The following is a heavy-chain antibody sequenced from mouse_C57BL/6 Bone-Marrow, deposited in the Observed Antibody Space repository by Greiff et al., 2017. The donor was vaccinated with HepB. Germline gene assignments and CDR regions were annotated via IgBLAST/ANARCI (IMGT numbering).Heavy chain of an antibody. CDR2: ISYDGSN. J-gene: IGHJ3*01. D-gene: IGHD2-3*01. CDR3: ARDDGYYVAY. V-gene: IGHV3-6*01. CDR1: GYSITSGYY. Sequence: EVKLQESGPGLVKPSQSLSLTCSVTGYSITSGYYWNWIRQFPGNKLEWMGYISYDGSNNYNPSLKNRISITRDTSKNQFFLKFNSVTTEDTATYYCARDDGYYVAYWGQGTLVTVSA.